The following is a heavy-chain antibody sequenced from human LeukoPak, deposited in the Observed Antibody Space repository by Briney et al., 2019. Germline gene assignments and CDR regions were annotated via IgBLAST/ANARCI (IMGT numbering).Heavy chain of an antibody. CDR1: GFTFSSYG. CDR3: ARAVCSSTSCYGRKENYYYYYYGMDV. J-gene: IGHJ6*02. V-gene: IGHV3-33*01. Sequence: PGGSLRLSCAASGFTFSSYGMHWVRQAPGKGLEWVAVIWYDGSNKYYADSVKGRFTISRDNSKNTLYLQMNSLRAEDTAVYYCARAVCSSTSCYGRKENYYYYYYGMDVWGQGTTVTVSS. D-gene: IGHD2-2*01. CDR2: IWYDGSNK.